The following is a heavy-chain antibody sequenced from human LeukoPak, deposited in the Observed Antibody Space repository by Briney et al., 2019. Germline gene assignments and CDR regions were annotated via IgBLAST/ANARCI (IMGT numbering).Heavy chain of an antibody. CDR1: GFTVSSNY. CDR3: ASEGTTGTTWGPDY. Sequence: GSLRLSCAASGFTVSSNYMSWVRQAPGKGLEWVSVIYSGGTTYYADSVKGRFTISRDNSKNTLYLQMNSLRAEDTAVYYCASEGTTGTTWGPDYWGQGTLVTVSS. CDR2: IYSGGTT. J-gene: IGHJ4*02. V-gene: IGHV3-53*01. D-gene: IGHD1-1*01.